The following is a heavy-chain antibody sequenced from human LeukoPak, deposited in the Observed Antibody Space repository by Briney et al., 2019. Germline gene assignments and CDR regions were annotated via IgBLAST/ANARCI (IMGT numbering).Heavy chain of an antibody. CDR2: ISPDGSQT. V-gene: IGHV3-74*01. Sequence: GGSLRLSCAASGFSLSNYWMHWVRHAPGKGLMWVSQISPDGSQTFYADSVKGRFTISRDNAKNTLFLQMDSLRAEDTALYYCVRSLRSADFWGQGTLVTVSS. CDR3: VRSLRSADF. J-gene: IGHJ4*02. CDR1: GFSLSNYW.